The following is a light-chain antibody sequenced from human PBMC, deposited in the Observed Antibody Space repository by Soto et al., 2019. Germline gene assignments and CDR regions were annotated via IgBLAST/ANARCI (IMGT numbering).Light chain of an antibody. CDR1: QNIANDY. CDR3: QQYGSSIT. J-gene: IGKJ5*01. V-gene: IGKV3-20*01. Sequence: EVALTQSPGTLSLSPGARATLSCRASQNIANDYLTWYQQKPGQAPKVLIYDASTRATGIPDRFSGSGSGTDFTLTISRLEPEDFAVYYCQQYGSSITFGQGTRLEIK. CDR2: DAS.